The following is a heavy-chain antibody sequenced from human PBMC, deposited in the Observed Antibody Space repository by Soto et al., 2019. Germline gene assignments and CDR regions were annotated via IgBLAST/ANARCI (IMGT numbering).Heavy chain of an antibody. J-gene: IGHJ4*02. V-gene: IGHV1-3*01. CDR2: INAGNGNT. D-gene: IGHD3-10*01. CDR3: GRFGELFASDY. Sequence: VSVEVSCKASGYTFTCYAMYWVRHAHGQRLEWMGWINAGNGNTKYSQKFQGRVTITRDTSASTAYMELSSLRSEDTAVYYCGRFGELFASDYSGQGTLVTVSS. CDR1: GYTFTCYA.